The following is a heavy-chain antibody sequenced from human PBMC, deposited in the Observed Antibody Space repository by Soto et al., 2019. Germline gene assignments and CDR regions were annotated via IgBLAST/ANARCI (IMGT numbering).Heavy chain of an antibody. V-gene: IGHV1-69*01. J-gene: IGHJ3*02. D-gene: IGHD4-17*01. CDR1: GGPFISYA. Sequence: SVKVSCNASGGPFISYAIIWGRQAPGQGLEWMGGIIPIFGTANYAQKFQGRVTITADESTSTAYMELSSLRSEDTAVYYCARDLSQTTGDAFDIWGQGTMVNVS. CDR2: IIPIFGTA. CDR3: ARDLSQTTGDAFDI.